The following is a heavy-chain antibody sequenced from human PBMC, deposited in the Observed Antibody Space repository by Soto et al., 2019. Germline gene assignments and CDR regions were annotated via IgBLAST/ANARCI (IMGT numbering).Heavy chain of an antibody. Sequence: QVQLVESGGGVVQPGRSLRLSCAASGFTFSSYGMHWVRQAPGKGLEWVAVISYDGSNKYYADSVKGRFTISRDNSKNTLYLQMNSLRAEDTAVYYCAKGYCSGGSCYSIDYWGQGTLVTVSS. J-gene: IGHJ4*02. CDR3: AKGYCSGGSCYSIDY. V-gene: IGHV3-30*18. CDR1: GFTFSSYG. CDR2: ISYDGSNK. D-gene: IGHD2-15*01.